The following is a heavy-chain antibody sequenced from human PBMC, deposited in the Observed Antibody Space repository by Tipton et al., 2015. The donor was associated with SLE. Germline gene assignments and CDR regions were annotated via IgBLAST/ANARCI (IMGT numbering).Heavy chain of an antibody. CDR3: ARVTGGDTAMGSGFDI. J-gene: IGHJ3*02. V-gene: IGHV4-34*01. Sequence: TLSLTCAVYGGSFSGYYWSWIRQPPGKGLEWIGEINHSGSTNYNPSLKSRVTISVDTSKNQFSLKLSSVTAADTAVYYCARVTGGDTAMGSGFDIWGQGTMVTVSS. D-gene: IGHD5-18*01. CDR2: INHSGST. CDR1: GGSFSGYY.